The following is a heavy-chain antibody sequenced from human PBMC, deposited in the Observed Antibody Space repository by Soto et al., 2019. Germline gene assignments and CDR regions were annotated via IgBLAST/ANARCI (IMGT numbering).Heavy chain of an antibody. V-gene: IGHV4-30-4*01. CDR3: ARDRYYGSGTYYNFYSGMDV. J-gene: IGHJ6*02. Sequence: PSETLSLTCTVSGGSINSGDYYFTCVRQPPWNGLELIGNIFHSGSTYYTPSLQSRVTISLDTSKNHFSLKLSSVTPADTAVYYCARDRYYGSGTYYNFYSGMDVWGQGTTVTVSS. D-gene: IGHD3-10*01. CDR1: GGSINSGDYY. CDR2: IFHSGST.